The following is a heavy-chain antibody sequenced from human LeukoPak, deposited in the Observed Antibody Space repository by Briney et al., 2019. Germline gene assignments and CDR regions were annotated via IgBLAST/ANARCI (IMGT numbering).Heavy chain of an antibody. CDR3: AKMRGQYYHSYYMDA. V-gene: IGHV3-53*01. CDR2: IYSGGST. CDR1: GFTVSSNY. J-gene: IGHJ6*03. Sequence: PGGSLRLSCAASGFTVSSNYMSWVRQAPGKGLEWVSVIYSGGSTYYADSVKGRFTISRDNSKSTLYLQMNSLTAEDTAVYYCAKMRGQYYHSYYMDAWGKGTTVTVSS.